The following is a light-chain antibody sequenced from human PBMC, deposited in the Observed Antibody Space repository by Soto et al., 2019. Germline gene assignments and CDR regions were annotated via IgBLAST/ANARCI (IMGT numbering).Light chain of an antibody. CDR3: TSFAGSGTYG. CDR1: SSDVGGYNY. CDR2: DVT. Sequence: QSALTQPASVSGSPGQSIAISCTGTSSDVGGYNYVSWYQQYPGKAPKLIIFDVTNRPSGVSDRFSGSKSGSTASLTISGLQADDEADYYCTSFAGSGTYGFGTGTKVTVL. V-gene: IGLV2-14*01. J-gene: IGLJ1*01.